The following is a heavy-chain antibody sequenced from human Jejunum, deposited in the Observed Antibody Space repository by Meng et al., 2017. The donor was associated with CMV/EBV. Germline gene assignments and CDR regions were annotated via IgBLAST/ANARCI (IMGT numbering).Heavy chain of an antibody. J-gene: IGHJ6*02. CDR1: TFTIFD. CDR3: ARADQGTWFSYYNGMDV. V-gene: IGHV1-8*01. Sequence: TFTIFDIHWVRQAPGQGLEWMGWMNPNNGETGYAQKFQGRVTMTRDRSTSTAHMELGSLTSDDTAVFYCARADQGTWFSYYNGMDVWGQGTTVTVSS. CDR2: MNPNNGET. D-gene: IGHD3-10*01.